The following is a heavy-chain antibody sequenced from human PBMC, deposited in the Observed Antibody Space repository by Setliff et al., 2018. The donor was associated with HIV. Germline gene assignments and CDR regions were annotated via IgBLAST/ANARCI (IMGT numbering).Heavy chain of an antibody. Sequence: SETLSLTCAVYGGSFSGYYWSWIRQSPEKRLEWIGEINHSGSTNYNPSLESRVIMAVDTSKNQFSLKLSSVTAADTAVYCCARTRGYCSGTNCYALRGPDYWGQGTLVTVSS. CDR1: GGSFSGYY. V-gene: IGHV4-34*01. D-gene: IGHD2-2*01. J-gene: IGHJ4*02. CDR3: ARTRGYCSGTNCYALRGPDY. CDR2: INHSGST.